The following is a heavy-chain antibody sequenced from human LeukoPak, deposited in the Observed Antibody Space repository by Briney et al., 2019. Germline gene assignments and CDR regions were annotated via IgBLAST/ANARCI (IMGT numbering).Heavy chain of an antibody. CDR3: ARDLEWHDAFDI. V-gene: IGHV4-59*01. Sequence: SETPSLTCTVSGGSISSYYWSWIRQPPGKGLEWIGYIYYSGSTNYNPSLKSRVTISVDTSKNQFSLKLSSVTAADTAVYYCARDLEWHDAFDIWGQGTMVTVSS. CDR1: GGSISSYY. J-gene: IGHJ3*02. D-gene: IGHD3-3*01. CDR2: IYYSGST.